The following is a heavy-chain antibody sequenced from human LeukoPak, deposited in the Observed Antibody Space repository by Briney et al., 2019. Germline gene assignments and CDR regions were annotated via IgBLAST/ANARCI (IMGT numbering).Heavy chain of an antibody. CDR1: GFTFSSSA. CDR3: AKDRDGGDYGPHNFDF. CDR2: ISDRGGSK. Sequence: GGSLRLSCAASGFTFSSSAMSWVRQVPGKGLEWVSGISDRGGSKNYLVSVKGRFTISRDNSKNTLTLQMSRVRVDDTAVYFCAKDRDGGDYGPHNFDFWGQGTLVTVSS. D-gene: IGHD2-21*02. V-gene: IGHV3-23*01. J-gene: IGHJ4*02.